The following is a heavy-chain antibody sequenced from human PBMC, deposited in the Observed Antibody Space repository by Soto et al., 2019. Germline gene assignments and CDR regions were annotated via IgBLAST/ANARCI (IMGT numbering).Heavy chain of an antibody. D-gene: IGHD3-10*01. Sequence: QVQLVQSGTEVKKPGASVKVSCKASGFTLTDYYIHWVRQAPGQGLEWMGLINPSGGATTYAQTLHDRVTMTSDTSTSTVYMDLSSLRSEDTAVYYCSGFRSASYYDGSGGDLDYWGQGTLVTVSS. V-gene: IGHV1-46*04. CDR3: SGFRSASYYDGSGGDLDY. J-gene: IGHJ4*02. CDR1: GFTLTDYY. CDR2: INPSGGAT.